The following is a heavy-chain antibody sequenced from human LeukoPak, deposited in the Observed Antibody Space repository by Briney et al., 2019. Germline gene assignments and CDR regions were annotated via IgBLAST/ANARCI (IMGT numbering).Heavy chain of an antibody. D-gene: IGHD4-17*01. V-gene: IGHV1-2*02. J-gene: IGHJ5*02. Sequence: GASVKVSCKACGYTFTGYYMHWVRQAPGQGLEWMGWINPNSGGTNYAQKFQGRVTMTRDTSISTAYMELSRLRSDDTAVYYCARPGERDYGDYAWFDPWGQGTLVTVTS. CDR3: ARPGERDYGDYAWFDP. CDR1: GYTFTGYY. CDR2: INPNSGGT.